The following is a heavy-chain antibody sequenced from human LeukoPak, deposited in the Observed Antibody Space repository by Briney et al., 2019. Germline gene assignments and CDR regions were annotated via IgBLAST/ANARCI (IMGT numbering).Heavy chain of an antibody. CDR1: GYTFTGYY. V-gene: IGHV1-2*02. CDR3: ARRKDGYNPIDY. J-gene: IGHJ4*02. D-gene: IGHD5-24*01. Sequence: ASVKASCKASGYTFTGYYMHWVRQAPGQGLEWMGWINPNSGGTNYAQKFQGRVTMTRDTSINTTYMELSRLRSDDTAVYYCARRKDGYNPIDYWGQGTLVTVSS. CDR2: INPNSGGT.